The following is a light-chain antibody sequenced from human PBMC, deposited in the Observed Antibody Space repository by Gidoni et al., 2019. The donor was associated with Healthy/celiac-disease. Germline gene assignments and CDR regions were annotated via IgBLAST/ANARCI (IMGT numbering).Light chain of an antibody. CDR2: DAS. V-gene: IGKV1-33*01. J-gene: IGKJ2*01. Sequence: DIQITPSPSSLSASVGDSVTTTCQAGQDISNYLKWYQQKPGKPPKLLIYDASNLETGVPSRFSGSGSGTDFTFTISSLQPEDIATYYCQQYDNLPRYTFGQGTKLEIK. CDR1: QDISNY. CDR3: QQYDNLPRYT.